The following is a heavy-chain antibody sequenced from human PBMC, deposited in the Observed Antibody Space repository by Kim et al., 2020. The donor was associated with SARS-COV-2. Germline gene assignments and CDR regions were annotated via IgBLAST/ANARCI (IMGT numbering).Heavy chain of an antibody. Sequence: GGSLRLSCAASGFTFSSYGMHWVRQATGKGLEWMSHIGYDGNNKNYRYAVNGLFAICRDNYKNTLYLQKNILRGETTAVYCATRVTASDAFYY. CDR1: GFTFSSYG. V-gene: IGHV3-30*02. CDR2: IGYDGNNK. J-gene: IGHJ6*01. D-gene: IGHD5-18*01. CDR3: TRVTASDAFYY.